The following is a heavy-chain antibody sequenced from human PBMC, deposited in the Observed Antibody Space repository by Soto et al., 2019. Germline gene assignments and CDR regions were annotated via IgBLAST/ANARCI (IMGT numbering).Heavy chain of an antibody. V-gene: IGHV5-10-1*01. CDR3: ARHKGAATAYYYYGMDV. Sequence: PGESLKISCKGSRYSFTNYWISWVRQMPGKGLEWMGRIDPSDSYTNYSPSFQGHVTISADKSISTAYLQWSSLKASDTAMYYCARHKGAATAYYYYGMDVWGQGTTVTVSS. J-gene: IGHJ6*02. CDR1: RYSFTNYW. D-gene: IGHD2-15*01. CDR2: IDPSDSYT.